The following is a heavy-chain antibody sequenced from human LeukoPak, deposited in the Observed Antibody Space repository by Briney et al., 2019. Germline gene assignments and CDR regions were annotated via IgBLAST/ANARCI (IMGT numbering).Heavy chain of an antibody. V-gene: IGHV3-7*01. CDR1: GFTFSSHW. D-gene: IGHD3-10*01. J-gene: IGHJ5*02. CDR2: IKQDGSEK. Sequence: GSLRLSCAASGFTFSSHWLSWVRQAPGKGLEWVANIKQDGSEKYYVDSVKGRFTISRDNAKNSLYLQMNSLRAEDTAVYYCAKGLHGSGSWYVAWGQGTLVTVSS. CDR3: AKGLHGSGSWYVA.